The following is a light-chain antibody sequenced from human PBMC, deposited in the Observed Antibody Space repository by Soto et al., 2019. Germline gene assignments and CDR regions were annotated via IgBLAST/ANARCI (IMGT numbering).Light chain of an antibody. V-gene: IGLV4-69*01. CDR2: HTSDGSH. Sequence: QLVLTQSPSASASLGASVKLTCTLSSGHNTYSIAWHQQQPEKGPRFLMKHTSDGSHRRGDGIPDRFSGSSSGAERYLTISSLQSEEEADYCCQTWATGIPVFGAGTMVTVL. CDR1: SGHNTYS. CDR3: QTWATGIPV. J-gene: IGLJ2*01.